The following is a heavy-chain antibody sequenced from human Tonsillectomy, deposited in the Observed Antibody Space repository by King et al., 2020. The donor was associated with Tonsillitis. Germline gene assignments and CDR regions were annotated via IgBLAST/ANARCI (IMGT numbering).Heavy chain of an antibody. CDR3: VKVPAAAAGPSKFDY. CDR1: GFTFSSYA. J-gene: IGHJ4*02. Sequence: VQLVESGGGLVQPGGSLRLSCSASGFTFSSYAMHWVRQAPGKGLEYVSAISSNGDSTYYADSVKGRFTISRDNSKNTLYLQMSSLRTEDAAVYYCVKVPAAAAGPSKFDYWGQGTLVTVSS. CDR2: ISSNGDST. D-gene: IGHD6-13*01. V-gene: IGHV3-64D*06.